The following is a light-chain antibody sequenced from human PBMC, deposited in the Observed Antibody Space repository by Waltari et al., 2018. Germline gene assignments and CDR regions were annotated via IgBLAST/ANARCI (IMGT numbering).Light chain of an antibody. J-gene: IGLJ2*01. Sequence: QAGLTQPPSVSKGLRQTATLTCTGNNNNVGNQGAAWLQQDQGHPPKLLSYRNNNRPSGISEGFSASRSGNTASLTITGLQPEDEADYYCSAWDSSLSAWVFGGGTRLTVL. CDR3: SAWDSSLSAWV. CDR2: RNN. V-gene: IGLV10-54*04. CDR1: NNNVGNQG.